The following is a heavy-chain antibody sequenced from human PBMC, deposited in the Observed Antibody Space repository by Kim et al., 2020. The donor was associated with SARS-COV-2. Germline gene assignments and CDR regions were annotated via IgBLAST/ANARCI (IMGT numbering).Heavy chain of an antibody. CDR1: GGSIGSSYYY. Sequence: SETLSLVCHVTGGSIGSSYYYWCWIRQSPGKGLEWIGSIYNSETIYYNPSLRSRVSISMDTSENQFSLRLTSMTAADTAVYYCSRRDPGREYVHYWGQGTLVSVSS. V-gene: IGHV4-39*01. D-gene: IGHD2-21*01. J-gene: IGHJ1*01. CDR2: IYNSETI. CDR3: SRRDPGREYVHY.